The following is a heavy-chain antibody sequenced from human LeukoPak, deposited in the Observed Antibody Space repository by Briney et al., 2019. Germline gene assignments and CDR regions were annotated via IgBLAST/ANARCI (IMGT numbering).Heavy chain of an antibody. CDR3: ARIYDFWSGYSLDAFDI. D-gene: IGHD3-3*01. V-gene: IGHV1-2*02. CDR2: INPNCGGT. Sequence: ASVKVSCKASGYTFTGYYMHWVRQAPGQGLEWMGWINPNCGGTNYAQKFQGRVTMTRDTSISTAYMELSRLRSDDTAVYYCARIYDFWSGYSLDAFDIWGQGTMVTVSS. J-gene: IGHJ3*02. CDR1: GYTFTGYY.